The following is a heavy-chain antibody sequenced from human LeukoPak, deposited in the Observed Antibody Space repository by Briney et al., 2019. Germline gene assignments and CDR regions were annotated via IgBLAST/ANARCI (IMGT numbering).Heavy chain of an antibody. D-gene: IGHD3-9*01. Sequence: GGSLRLSCAASGFTFSSYGMRWVRQAPGKGLEWVAFIRYDGSNKYYADSVKGRFTISRDNSKNTLYLQMNSLRAEDTAVYYCAKDRYFDWLLGDFDYWGQGTLVTVSS. CDR3: AKDRYFDWLLGDFDY. CDR2: IRYDGSNK. J-gene: IGHJ4*02. V-gene: IGHV3-30*02. CDR1: GFTFSSYG.